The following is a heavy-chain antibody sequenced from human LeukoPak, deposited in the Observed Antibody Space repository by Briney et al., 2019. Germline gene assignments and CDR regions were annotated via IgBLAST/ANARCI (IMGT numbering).Heavy chain of an antibody. CDR1: GGSISSYY. V-gene: IGHV4-4*07. J-gene: IGHJ5*02. Sequence: SETLSLTCTVSGGSISSYYWSWIRQPAGKGLEWIGRIYTSGSTNYNPSLKSRVTMSVDTSKNQFSLKLSSVTAADTAVYYCARDRMGMTTVITFWFDPWGQGTLVTVSS. CDR3: ARDRMGMTTVITFWFDP. CDR2: IYTSGST. D-gene: IGHD4-17*01.